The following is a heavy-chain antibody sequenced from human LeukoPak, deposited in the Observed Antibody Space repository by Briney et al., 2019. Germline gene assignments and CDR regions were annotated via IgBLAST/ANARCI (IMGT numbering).Heavy chain of an antibody. CDR2: ISSSGSTI. Sequence: PGGSLRLSCAASGFTFSDYYMSWIRQAPGKGLEGVSYISSSGSTIYYADSVKGRFTISRDNAKNSLYLQMNSLRAEDTAVYYCARDRDYSKGNWFDPWGQGTLVTVSS. CDR1: GFTFSDYY. CDR3: ARDRDYSKGNWFDP. D-gene: IGHD4-11*01. V-gene: IGHV3-11*01. J-gene: IGHJ5*02.